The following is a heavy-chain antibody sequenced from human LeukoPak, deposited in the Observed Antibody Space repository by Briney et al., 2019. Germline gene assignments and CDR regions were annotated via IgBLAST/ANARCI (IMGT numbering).Heavy chain of an antibody. CDR2: IYPGDSDT. Sequence: GESLKISCKGSGYSFTSYWIGWVRQMPGKGLEWMGIIYPGDSDTRYSPSFQGQVTISADKSISTAYLQWSSLKAPDTAMYYCAIRNNPMIVVADAFDIWGQGTMVTVSS. J-gene: IGHJ3*02. CDR3: AIRNNPMIVVADAFDI. V-gene: IGHV5-51*01. CDR1: GYSFTSYW. D-gene: IGHD3-22*01.